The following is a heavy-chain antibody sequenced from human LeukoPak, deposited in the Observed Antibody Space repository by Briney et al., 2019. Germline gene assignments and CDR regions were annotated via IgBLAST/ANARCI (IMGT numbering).Heavy chain of an antibody. D-gene: IGHD7-27*01. CDR2: MNPNSGDT. Sequence: ASVKVSCKASGYTFTSYDINWVRQATGQGLEWTGWMNPNSGDTGYVQKFQGRVTMTRSTSISTAYMELSSLRSEDTAVYYCARGPGGTGSLFDYWGQGTPVTVSS. J-gene: IGHJ4*02. CDR3: ARGPGGTGSLFDY. CDR1: GYTFTSYD. V-gene: IGHV1-8*01.